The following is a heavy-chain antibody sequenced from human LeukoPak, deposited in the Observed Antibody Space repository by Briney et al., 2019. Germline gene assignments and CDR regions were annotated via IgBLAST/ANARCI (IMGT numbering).Heavy chain of an antibody. V-gene: IGHV1-8*01. Sequence: ASVKVFCKASGYTFTTYDINWVLQATGQGLEWMGWMNHSSGNTDYEKKFQGRVTMTRNTSISTAYMELSSLRSDDTAVYYCARGGSLRRTVTTLGYWGQGTLVTVSS. D-gene: IGHD4-17*01. CDR3: ARGGSLRRTVTTLGY. J-gene: IGHJ4*02. CDR1: GYTFTTYD. CDR2: MNHSSGNT.